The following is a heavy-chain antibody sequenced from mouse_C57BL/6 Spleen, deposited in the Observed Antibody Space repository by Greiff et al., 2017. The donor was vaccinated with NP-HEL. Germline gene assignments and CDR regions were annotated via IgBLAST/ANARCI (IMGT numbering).Heavy chain of an antibody. D-gene: IGHD2-10*02. CDR1: GFSLTSYG. CDR2: IWRGGST. J-gene: IGHJ1*03. V-gene: IGHV2-5*01. CDR3: AKNTPDEYGNYDWYFDV. Sequence: QVQLKQSGPGLVQPSQSLSITCTVSGFSLTSYGVHWVRQSPGKGLEWLGVIWRGGSTDYNAAFMSRLSITKDNSKSQVFFKMNSMQADDADIYYYAKNTPDEYGNYDWYFDVWGTGTTVTVAS.